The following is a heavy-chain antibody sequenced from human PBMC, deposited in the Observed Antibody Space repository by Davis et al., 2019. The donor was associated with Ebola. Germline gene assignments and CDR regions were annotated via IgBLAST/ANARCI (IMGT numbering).Heavy chain of an antibody. Sequence: SVKVSCKASGGTFSSYAISWVRQAPGQGLEWMGGIIPIFGTANYAQKFQGRVTITADESTSTAYMELSSLRSEDTAVYYCARALRSMVRGQVGGSAKLYYYYGMDVWGKGTTVTVSS. J-gene: IGHJ6*04. CDR3: ARALRSMVRGQVGGSAKLYYYYGMDV. CDR1: GGTFSSYA. D-gene: IGHD3-10*01. CDR2: IIPIFGTA. V-gene: IGHV1-69*13.